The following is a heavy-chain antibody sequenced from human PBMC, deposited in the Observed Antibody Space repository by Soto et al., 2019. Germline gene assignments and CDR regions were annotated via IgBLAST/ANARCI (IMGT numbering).Heavy chain of an antibody. Sequence: EVQLEESGGGLVQSGGSLRLSCAASGFILRSYEMNWVRQAPGKGLEWVSYISGTGSDIYSADSVKGRFTISRDNAKNSLYLRMNSVRAEDTGVYYCATLDVEVAAIEYYYGMDVWGQGPTVTVSS. V-gene: IGHV3-48*03. CDR3: ATLDVEVAAIEYYYGMDV. D-gene: IGHD3-16*01. CDR1: GFILRSYE. CDR2: ISGTGSDI. J-gene: IGHJ6*02.